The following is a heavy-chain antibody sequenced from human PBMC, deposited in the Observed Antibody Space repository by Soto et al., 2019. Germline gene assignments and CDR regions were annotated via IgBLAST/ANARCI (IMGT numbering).Heavy chain of an antibody. V-gene: IGHV1-18*01. J-gene: IGHJ6*03. CDR2: ISAYNGNT. Sequence: ASVKVSCKASGYTFTSYGISWVRQAPGQGLEWVGWISAYNGNTNYAQKLQGRVTMTTDTSTSTAYMELRSLRSDDTAVYYCARERYSSSWTDYYYYMDVWGKGTTVTVSS. CDR1: GYTFTSYG. D-gene: IGHD6-13*01. CDR3: ARERYSSSWTDYYYYMDV.